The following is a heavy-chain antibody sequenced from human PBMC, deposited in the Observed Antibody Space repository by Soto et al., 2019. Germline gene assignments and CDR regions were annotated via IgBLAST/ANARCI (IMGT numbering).Heavy chain of an antibody. D-gene: IGHD2-2*01. CDR1: GFSFNSYD. J-gene: IGHJ6*02. CDR2: LTGAGGTI. CDR3: ARSCSSTRSPSVYYYYGLAV. V-gene: IGHV3-23*01. Sequence: EVQLLESGGGLVPPGGSLRLSCAASGFSFNSYDMTWVRQAPGKGLAWVSALTGAGGTIYYRDSVKGRFTISRDNSKNTVYLQMNSLRGEDTALYYCARSCSSTRSPSVYYYYGLAVWGQGTTVTVSS.